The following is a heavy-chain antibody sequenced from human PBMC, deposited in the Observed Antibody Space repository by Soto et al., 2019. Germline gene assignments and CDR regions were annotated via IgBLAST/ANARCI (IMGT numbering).Heavy chain of an antibody. J-gene: IGHJ4*02. CDR3: ARGELQTVLY. CDR2: ISYYGSNK. V-gene: IGHV3-30-3*01. CDR1: GFTFSSYA. Sequence: QVQLVESGGGVVQPGRSLRLSCAASGFTFSSYAMHWVRQAPGKGLEWVAVISYYGSNKYYADSVKGRFTISRDNSKNTLYLQMNSLRAEDTAVYYCARGELQTVLYWGQGTLVTVSS. D-gene: IGHD1-26*01.